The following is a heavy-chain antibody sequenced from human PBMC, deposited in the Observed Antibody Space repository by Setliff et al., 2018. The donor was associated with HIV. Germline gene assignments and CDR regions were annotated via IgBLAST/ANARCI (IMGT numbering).Heavy chain of an antibody. D-gene: IGHD3-16*01. CDR3: ARGVLSLGTYYYYMDV. Sequence: PSETLSLTCTVSGGSISSANYYWSWIRQPAGKGLEWMGRIYTSGGTHYNPALESRLTISVDPSKNQISLRLNSVTAADTGVYYCARGVLSLGTYYYYMDVWGKGTMVTVS. V-gene: IGHV4-61*02. J-gene: IGHJ6*03. CDR2: IYTSGGT. CDR1: GGSISSANYY.